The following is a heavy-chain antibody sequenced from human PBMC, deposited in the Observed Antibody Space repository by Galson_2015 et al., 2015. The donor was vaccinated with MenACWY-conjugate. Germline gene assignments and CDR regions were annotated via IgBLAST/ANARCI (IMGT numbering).Heavy chain of an antibody. D-gene: IGHD6-13*01. V-gene: IGHV3-74*01. CDR3: ARDSNWSCDS. Sequence: SLRLSCAASGFTFNNYWMHWVRQPPGKGLEWISYIKADGSFSNYADSVKGRFTISTDNAKNMVYLQMDGLGDEDTAGYFWARDSNWSCDSWGQGTLVTVSS. CDR2: IKADGSFS. J-gene: IGHJ4*02. CDR1: GFTFNNYW.